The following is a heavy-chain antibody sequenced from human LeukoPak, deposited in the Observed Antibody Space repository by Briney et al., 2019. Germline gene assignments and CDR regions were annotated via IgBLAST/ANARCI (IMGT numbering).Heavy chain of an antibody. CDR1: GYTLTELS. CDR2: FDPEDGET. D-gene: IGHD5-24*01. V-gene: IGHV1-24*01. Sequence: ASVKVSCKVSGYTLTELSMHWVRQAPGKGLEWMGGFDPEDGETIYAQKFQGRVTMTEDTSTDTAYMELSSLRSEDTAVYYCATPRDGYNQFDYWGQGTWSPSPQ. J-gene: IGHJ4*02. CDR3: ATPRDGYNQFDY.